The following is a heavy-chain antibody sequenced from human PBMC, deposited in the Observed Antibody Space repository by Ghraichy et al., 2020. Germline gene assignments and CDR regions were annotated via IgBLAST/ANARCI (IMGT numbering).Heavy chain of an antibody. Sequence: LTCAASGFTFSSYSMNWVRQAPGKGLEWVSSISSSSSYIYYADSVKGRFTISRDNAKNSLYLQMNRLRAEDTAVYYCARSPYSNSPYYFDYWGQGTLVTVSS. V-gene: IGHV3-21*01. CDR2: ISSSSSYI. D-gene: IGHD6-6*01. CDR1: GFTFSSYS. J-gene: IGHJ4*02. CDR3: ARSPYSNSPYYFDY.